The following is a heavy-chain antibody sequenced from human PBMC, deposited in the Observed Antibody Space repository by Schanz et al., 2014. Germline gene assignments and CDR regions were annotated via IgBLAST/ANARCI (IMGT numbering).Heavy chain of an antibody. CDR2: INSDGRST. CDR3: ARGHYGLDV. CDR1: GFTFNDYW. V-gene: IGHV3-74*01. Sequence: EVQLVESGGGLVQPGGSLRLSCAASGFTFNDYWMHWVRQAPGKGLVWVSRINSDGRSTNYAESVKGRFSISRDNAKGSVYLQMNSLRAEDTAVYYCARGHYGLDVWGPGTSVTVSS. J-gene: IGHJ6*02. D-gene: IGHD3-10*01.